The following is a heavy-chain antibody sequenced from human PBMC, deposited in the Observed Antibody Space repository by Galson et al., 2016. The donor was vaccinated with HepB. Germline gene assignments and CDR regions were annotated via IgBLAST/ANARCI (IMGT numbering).Heavy chain of an antibody. V-gene: IGHV3-74*01. CDR3: TKLTDYGMDV. CDR2: ISSDGSST. J-gene: IGHJ6*02. CDR1: GFTFSSHW. Sequence: SLRLSCAASGFTFSSHWMHWVRQAPGKGLVWVSRISSDGSSTSYADFVKGRFTISRDNAKNTLYLQMNSLRVEDTAVYYCTKLTDYGMDVWGQRTTVTVAS.